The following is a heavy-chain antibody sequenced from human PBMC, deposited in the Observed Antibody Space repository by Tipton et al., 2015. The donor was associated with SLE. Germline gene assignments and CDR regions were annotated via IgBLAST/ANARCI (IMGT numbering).Heavy chain of an antibody. D-gene: IGHD2-2*01. Sequence: SLRLSCAASGFTFSSYAMSWVRQAPGKGLEWVSVIYSGGSTYYADSVKGRFTISRDNSKNALYLQMNSLRAEDTAVYYCAREDYLLLGGTIDYWGQGTLVTVSS. CDR2: IYSGGST. CDR1: GFTFSSYA. CDR3: AREDYLLLGGTIDY. V-gene: IGHV3-23*03. J-gene: IGHJ4*02.